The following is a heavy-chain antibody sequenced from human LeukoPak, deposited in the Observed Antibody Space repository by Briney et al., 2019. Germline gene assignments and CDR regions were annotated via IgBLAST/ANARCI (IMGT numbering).Heavy chain of an antibody. D-gene: IGHD2-15*01. Sequence: SVTVSCTASGGTFSSYAISWVRQAPGQGLEWMGGIIPIFGTANYAQKFQGRVAITTDESTSTAYMELSSLRSEDTAVYYCARAGGYCSGGSCHFFDPWGQGTLVTVSS. J-gene: IGHJ5*02. CDR2: IIPIFGTA. V-gene: IGHV1-69*05. CDR1: GGTFSSYA. CDR3: ARAGGYCSGGSCHFFDP.